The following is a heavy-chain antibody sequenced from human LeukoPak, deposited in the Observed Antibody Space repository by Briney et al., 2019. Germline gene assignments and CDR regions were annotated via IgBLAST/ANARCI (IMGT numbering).Heavy chain of an antibody. Sequence: PSETLSLTCIVSGGSISSYYWSWIRHPQGKGLGWVGYIYYCGSTNYNPSLKSRVTISVDPSKNQFSLKLSSVTAADTAVYYCARDQPTYYDILTGYSPAAFDIWGQGTMVTVSS. V-gene: IGHV4-59*01. J-gene: IGHJ3*02. CDR3: ARDQPTYYDILTGYSPAAFDI. CDR1: GGSISSYY. D-gene: IGHD3-9*01. CDR2: IYYCGST.